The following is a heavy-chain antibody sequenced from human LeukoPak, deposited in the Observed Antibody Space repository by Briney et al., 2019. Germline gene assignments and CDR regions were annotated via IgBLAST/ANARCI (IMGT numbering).Heavy chain of an antibody. CDR1: GGTFSSYA. CDR2: IIPIFGTA. CDR3: ATVGGGSGDAFDI. D-gene: IGHD6-19*01. Sequence: SVKVSCKASGGTFSSYAISWVRQAPGQGLEWMGGIIPIFGTANYAQKFQGRVTITADESTSTAYMELSSLRSEDTAVYYCATVGGGSGDAFDIWGQGTMVTVSS. J-gene: IGHJ3*02. V-gene: IGHV1-69*01.